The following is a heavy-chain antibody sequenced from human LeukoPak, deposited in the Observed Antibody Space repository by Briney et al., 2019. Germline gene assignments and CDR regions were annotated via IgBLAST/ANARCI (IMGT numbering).Heavy chain of an antibody. CDR2: ISSSSSTI. D-gene: IGHD2-8*01. CDR1: GFTFSSYS. Sequence: GGSLRLSCAASGFTFSSYSMNWVRQAPGKGLEWVSYISSSSSTIYYADSVKGRFTISRDNSKNTLYLQMNSLRAEDTAVYYCARDSGIMVYAMLFDYWGQGTLVTVSS. CDR3: ARDSGIMVYAMLFDY. J-gene: IGHJ4*02. V-gene: IGHV3-48*01.